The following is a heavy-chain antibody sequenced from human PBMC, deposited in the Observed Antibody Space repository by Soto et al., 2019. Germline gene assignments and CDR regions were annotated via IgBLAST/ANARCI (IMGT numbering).Heavy chain of an antibody. V-gene: IGHV4-34*01. D-gene: IGHD6-13*01. CDR2: IKHSGSS. CDR1: AGSFSHYY. Sequence: SETLSLTCAVYAGSFSHYYWNWIRQSPGKGLEWIGKIKHSGSSNYNPSLRSRVSISVDMSKNQFSLTLSSVTAADTAVYYCARGPFFARQQPFDSWGQGILVTVSS. CDR3: ARGPFFARQQPFDS. J-gene: IGHJ4*02.